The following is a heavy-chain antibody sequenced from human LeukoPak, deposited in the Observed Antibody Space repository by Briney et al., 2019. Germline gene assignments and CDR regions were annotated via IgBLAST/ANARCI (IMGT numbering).Heavy chain of an antibody. J-gene: IGHJ4*02. CDR1: GFTFSSYG. Sequence: GRSLTLSCAASGFTFSSYGMHCVRQAPGKCLEWVAVISYDGSSKYYADSVKGRFTISRDNSKNTLYLQMNSLRAEDTAVYYCAKVNIAAAGNDYWGQGTLVTVSS. D-gene: IGHD6-13*01. V-gene: IGHV3-30*18. CDR2: ISYDGSSK. CDR3: AKVNIAAAGNDY.